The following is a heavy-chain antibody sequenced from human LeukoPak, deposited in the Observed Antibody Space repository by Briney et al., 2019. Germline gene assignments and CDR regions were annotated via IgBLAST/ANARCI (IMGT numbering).Heavy chain of an antibody. V-gene: IGHV4-34*01. CDR2: TNHSGST. Sequence: SETLSLTCAVYGGSFSGYYWSWIRQPPGKGLEWIGETNHSGSTNYNPSLKSRVTISVDTSKNQFSLKLSSVTAADTAVYYSARDTLKQQLVKTRQFDYWGQGTLVTVSS. J-gene: IGHJ4*02. D-gene: IGHD6-13*01. CDR1: GGSFSGYY. CDR3: ARDTLKQQLVKTRQFDY.